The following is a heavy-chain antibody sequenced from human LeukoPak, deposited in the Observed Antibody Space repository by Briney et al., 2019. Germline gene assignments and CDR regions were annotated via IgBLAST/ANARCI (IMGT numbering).Heavy chain of an antibody. Sequence: KPSETLSLTSTVSGYSISSGYYWGWIRQPPGKGLEWIGSIYHSGSTYYNPSLKSRVTISVDTSKNQFSLKLSSVTAADTAVYYCARLIVGATTKIYYFDYWGQGTLVTVSS. CDR1: GYSISSGYY. CDR3: ARLIVGATTKIYYFDY. D-gene: IGHD1-26*01. CDR2: IYHSGST. V-gene: IGHV4-38-2*02. J-gene: IGHJ4*02.